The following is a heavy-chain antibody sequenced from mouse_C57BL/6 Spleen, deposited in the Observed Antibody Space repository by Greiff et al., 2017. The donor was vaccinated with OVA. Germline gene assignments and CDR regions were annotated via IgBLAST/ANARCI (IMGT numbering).Heavy chain of an antibody. Sequence: VQLQQPGAELVKPGASVKLSCKASGYTFTSYWMHWVKQRPGQGLEWIGMIHPNSGSTNYNEKFKRKATLTVDKSSSTAYMQLSSLTSEDSAVYYCARAQGYDYDDEYYFDYWGQGTTLTVSS. V-gene: IGHV1-64*01. CDR1: GYTFTSYW. D-gene: IGHD2-4*01. CDR2: IHPNSGST. CDR3: ARAQGYDYDDEYYFDY. J-gene: IGHJ2*01.